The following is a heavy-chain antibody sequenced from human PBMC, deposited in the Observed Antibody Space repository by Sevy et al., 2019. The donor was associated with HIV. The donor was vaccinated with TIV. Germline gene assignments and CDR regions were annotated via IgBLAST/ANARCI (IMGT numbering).Heavy chain of an antibody. D-gene: IGHD3-22*01. Sequence: ASVKVSCKVSGYTLSQISMHWVRQAPGKGLEWMGSFDPEDGETIYAQKFQARGNMTEDTSPDTAYMELASLRSDDTAVYYCATTKDYYDSSGSPFDSWGQGTLVTVSS. CDR3: ATTKDYYDSSGSPFDS. V-gene: IGHV1-24*01. J-gene: IGHJ4*02. CDR1: GYTLSQIS. CDR2: FDPEDGET.